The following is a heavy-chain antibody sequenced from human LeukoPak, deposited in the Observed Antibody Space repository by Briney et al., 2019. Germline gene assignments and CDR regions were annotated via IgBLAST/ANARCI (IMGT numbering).Heavy chain of an antibody. V-gene: IGHV3-74*01. CDR2: INNDGSTT. CDR1: GFTFANTW. CDR3: AIGGTYGSGS. D-gene: IGHD3-10*01. J-gene: IGHJ4*02. Sequence: GGSLRLSCAASGFTFANTWMHWVRQAPGKGLVGVSLINNDGSTTNYADSVKGRFPISRDNAKNTVYLQMTSLRAEDTAVYYCAIGGTYGSGSWGQGTLVTVSS.